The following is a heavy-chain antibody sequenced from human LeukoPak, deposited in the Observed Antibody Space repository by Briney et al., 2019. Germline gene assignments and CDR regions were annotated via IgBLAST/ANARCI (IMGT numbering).Heavy chain of an antibody. CDR3: ARAGPDHYDFWSGYYPPNWFDP. CDR2: IYHSGTT. Sequence: SETLSLTCAVSGYSITSSSWWGWIRQPPGKGLEWIGYIYHSGTTYYNPSLQSRVTMSVDTSKNQFSLKLSSVTAADTAVYYCARAGPDHYDFWSGYYPPNWFDPWGQGTLVTVSS. V-gene: IGHV4-28*03. CDR1: GYSITSSSW. J-gene: IGHJ5*02. D-gene: IGHD3-3*01.